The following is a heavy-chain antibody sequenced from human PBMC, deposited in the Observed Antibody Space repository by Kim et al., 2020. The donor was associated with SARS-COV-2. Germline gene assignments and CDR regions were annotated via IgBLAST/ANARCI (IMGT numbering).Heavy chain of an antibody. V-gene: IGHV1-3*01. J-gene: IGHJ4*02. Sequence: GNGNTIYSQKFQGRVTFRTDTSASTAYMELSFLRSEDSAVYYCLGGFYFDYWGQGTLVTVSS. D-gene: IGHD3-16*01. CDR3: LGGFYFDY. CDR2: GNGNT.